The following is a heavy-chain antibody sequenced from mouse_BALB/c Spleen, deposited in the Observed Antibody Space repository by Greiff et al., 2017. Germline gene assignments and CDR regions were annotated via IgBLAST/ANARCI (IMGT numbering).Heavy chain of an antibody. Sequence: VQLQQSGAELVRPGASVTLSCKASGYTFTDYEMHWVKQTPVHGLEWIGAIDPETGGTAYNQKFKGKATLTADKSSSTAYMELRSLTSEDAAVYSSAKGAAYWAWGFDYWGQGTTLTVSS. CDR1: GYTFTDYE. CDR3: AKGAAYWAWGFDY. V-gene: IGHV1-15*01. D-gene: IGHD2-10*01. CDR2: IDPETGGT. J-gene: IGHJ2*01.